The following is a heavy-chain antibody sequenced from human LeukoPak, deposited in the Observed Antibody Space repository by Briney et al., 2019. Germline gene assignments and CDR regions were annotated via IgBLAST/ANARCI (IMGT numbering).Heavy chain of an antibody. V-gene: IGHV3-7*01. Sequence: GGSLRLFCAASGFTFSNAWMNWVRQAPGKGLEWVANIKQDGSEKYYVDSVKGRFTISRDNAKNSLYLQMNSLRAEDTAVYYCARPRELLEIDYWGQGTLVTVSS. CDR3: ARPRELLEIDY. J-gene: IGHJ4*02. CDR1: GFTFSNAW. D-gene: IGHD1-26*01. CDR2: IKQDGSEK.